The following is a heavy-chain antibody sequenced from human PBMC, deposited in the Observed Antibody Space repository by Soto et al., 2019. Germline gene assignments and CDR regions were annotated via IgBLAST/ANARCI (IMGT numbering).Heavy chain of an antibody. Sequence: GXSVKVSCKASGYTFTRYGISWVRQAPGQGLEWMGWISDXNGNKXYAQKLKGRVXXTTDTYTXXDYMELRSMRSDDTAVYYCARVSRIAAAGCFDYWGQGTLATVSS. CDR2: ISDXNGNK. CDR3: ARVSRIAAAGCFDY. J-gene: IGHJ4*02. D-gene: IGHD6-13*01. V-gene: IGHV1-18*01. CDR1: GYTFTRYG.